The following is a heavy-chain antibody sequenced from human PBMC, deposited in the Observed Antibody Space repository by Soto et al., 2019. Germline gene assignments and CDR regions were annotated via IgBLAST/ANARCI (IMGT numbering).Heavy chain of an antibody. D-gene: IGHD1-1*01. V-gene: IGHV6-1*01. CDR1: GDSVSSNSAG. CDR2: TYYKSKWYY. Sequence: SQTLSLTCDISGDSVSSNSAGWNWIRQTPSRGLERLGRTYYKSKWYYTYAASVKSRITVSPDTSKNQFSLQLTSVTPEDTAVYYCARGSWDDVSGHYYMDVWDKGTTVTSP. J-gene: IGHJ6*03. CDR3: ARGSWDDVSGHYYMDV.